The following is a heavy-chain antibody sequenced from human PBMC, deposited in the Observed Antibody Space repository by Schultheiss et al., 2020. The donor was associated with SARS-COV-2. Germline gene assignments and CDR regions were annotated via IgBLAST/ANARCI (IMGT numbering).Heavy chain of an antibody. J-gene: IGHJ6*02. CDR2: FFYSGTT. Sequence: SETLSLTCAVSGGSISSSNWWSWVRQPPGKGLEWIGSFFYSGTTSYNPSLKSRVTISVDTSKNQFSLKLSSVTAADTAVYYCASQHRGDFWSEIWYYGMDVWGQGTTVTVSS. V-gene: IGHV4-39*01. CDR1: GGSISSSNW. CDR3: ASQHRGDFWSEIWYYGMDV. D-gene: IGHD3-3*01.